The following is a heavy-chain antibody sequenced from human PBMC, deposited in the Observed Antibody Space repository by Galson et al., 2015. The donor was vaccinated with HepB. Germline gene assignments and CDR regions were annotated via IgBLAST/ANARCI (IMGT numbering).Heavy chain of an antibody. CDR2: INHSGST. J-gene: IGHJ3*02. Sequence: ETLSLTCAVYGGSFSGYYWSWIRQPPGKGLEWIGEINHSGSTNYNPSLKSRVTISVDTSKNQFSLKLSSVTAADTAVYYCAREAYRAYAFDIWGQGTMVTVSS. D-gene: IGHD4-11*01. CDR1: GGSFSGYY. V-gene: IGHV4-34*01. CDR3: AREAYRAYAFDI.